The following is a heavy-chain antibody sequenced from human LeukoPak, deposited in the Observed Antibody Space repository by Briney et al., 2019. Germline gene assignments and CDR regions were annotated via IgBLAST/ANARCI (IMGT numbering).Heavy chain of an antibody. J-gene: IGHJ4*02. CDR3: AKDCNGGNCYIDY. Sequence: GGSLRLSCAASGFTFTNYAMSWVRQAPGKGLEWVSGMSGRGVSTYYADSVKGRFTISSDNSKNTLYLQMNSLRAEDTAIYYCAKDCNGGNCYIDYWGQGTLATVAS. CDR2: MSGRGVST. D-gene: IGHD2-15*01. V-gene: IGHV3-23*01. CDR1: GFTFTNYA.